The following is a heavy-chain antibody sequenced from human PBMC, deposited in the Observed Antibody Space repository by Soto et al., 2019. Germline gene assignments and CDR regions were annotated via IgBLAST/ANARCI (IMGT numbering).Heavy chain of an antibody. CDR2: MNPNSGNT. CDR3: ARAVAPSLYSSPPRSWFDP. CDR1: GYTFTSYD. D-gene: IGHD6-13*01. V-gene: IGHV1-8*01. Sequence: GASVKVSCKASGYTFTSYDINWVRQATGQGLEWMGWMNPNSGNTGYAQKFQGRVTMTRNTSISTAYMELSSLRSEDTAVYYCARAVAPSLYSSPPRSWFDPWGQGTLVTVPQ. J-gene: IGHJ5*02.